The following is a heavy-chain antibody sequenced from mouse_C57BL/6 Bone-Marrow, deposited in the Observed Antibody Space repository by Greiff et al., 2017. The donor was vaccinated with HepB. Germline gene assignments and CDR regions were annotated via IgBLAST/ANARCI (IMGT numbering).Heavy chain of an antibody. CDR2: IDPSDSYT. V-gene: IGHV1-59*01. J-gene: IGHJ4*01. D-gene: IGHD2-1*01. CDR1: GYTFTSYR. CDR3: ASPGNEGYYAMDY. Sequence: QVQLQQPGAELVRPGTSVKLSCKASGYTFTSYRMHWVKQRPGQGLEWIGVIDPSDSYTNYNQKFKGKATLTVDTSSSTAYMQLSSLTSEDSAVYYCASPGNEGYYAMDYWGQGTSVTVSS.